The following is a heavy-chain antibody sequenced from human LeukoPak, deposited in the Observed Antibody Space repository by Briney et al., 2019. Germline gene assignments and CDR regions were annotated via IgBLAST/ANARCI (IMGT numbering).Heavy chain of an antibody. D-gene: IGHD3-10*01. Sequence: RPSETLSLTCTVSRGSISSSSYYWGWIRQPPGKGLEWIGGIYFGRSTYYNPSLKSRVSISVDTSKNQFSLKLSSVTAADTAVYYCARDRGKLLWFGEFLAYWGQGTLVTVPS. CDR3: ARDRGKLLWFGEFLAY. CDR1: RGSISSSSYY. V-gene: IGHV4-39*02. J-gene: IGHJ4*02. CDR2: IYFGRST.